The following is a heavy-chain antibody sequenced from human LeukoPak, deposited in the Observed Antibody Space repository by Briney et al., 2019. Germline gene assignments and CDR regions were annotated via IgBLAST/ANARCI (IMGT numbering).Heavy chain of an antibody. CDR3: ARGGYDFWNGYYLDY. CDR1: GYTFSHYD. V-gene: IGHV1-2*02. D-gene: IGHD3-3*01. CDR2: INPNSGGT. J-gene: IGHJ4*02. Sequence: ASVSVSCKASGYTFSHYDINWLRQAPGQGLEWMGWINPNSGGTNYAQKFQGRVTMTRDRASSTAYMEMSRLRSDDTAVYYCARGGYDFWNGYYLDYWGQGTLVTVSS.